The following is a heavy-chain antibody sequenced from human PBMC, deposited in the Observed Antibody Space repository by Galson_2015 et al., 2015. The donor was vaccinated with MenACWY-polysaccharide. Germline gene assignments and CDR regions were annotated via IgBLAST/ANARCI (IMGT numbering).Heavy chain of an antibody. CDR3: ARHSYWSFDY. CDR1: GFSFRSNW. CDR2: INPDGSKK. J-gene: IGHJ4*02. Sequence: SLRLSCAASGFSFRSNWMTWVRQVPGKGPEWVANINPDGSKKDYLDSMKGRFTISRDNDKNTLHLQVDSLRVEDTAVYYCARHSYWSFDYRGQGTLVTVSS. D-gene: IGHD2-8*02. V-gene: IGHV3-7*01.